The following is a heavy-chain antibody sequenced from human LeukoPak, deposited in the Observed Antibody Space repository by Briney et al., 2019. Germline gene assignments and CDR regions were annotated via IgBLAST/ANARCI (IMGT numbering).Heavy chain of an antibody. Sequence: GGSLRLSCAASGFTVSSNYVSWVRQAPGKGLEWVSVIYSGGSTYYADSVKGRFTISRDNSKNTLYLQMNSLRAEDTAVYYCARDGPSGYYDSSGYTDYWGQGTLVTVSS. CDR1: GFTVSSNY. CDR3: ARDGPSGYYDSSGYTDY. CDR2: IYSGGST. V-gene: IGHV3-66*01. J-gene: IGHJ4*02. D-gene: IGHD3-22*01.